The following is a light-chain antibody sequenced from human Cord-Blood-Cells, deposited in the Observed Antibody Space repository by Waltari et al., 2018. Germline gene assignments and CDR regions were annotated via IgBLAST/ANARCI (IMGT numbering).Light chain of an antibody. J-gene: IGKJ1*01. CDR1: PSISRW. CDR2: DAS. Sequence: DIKMNQSPSTLSASVGGRVTITCRASPSISRWLAWYQQKPGKAPKLLIYDASSLESGVPSRFSGSGSGTEFTLTISSLQPDDFATYYCQQYNSYSTWTFGQGTKVEIK. CDR3: QQYNSYSTWT. V-gene: IGKV1-5*01.